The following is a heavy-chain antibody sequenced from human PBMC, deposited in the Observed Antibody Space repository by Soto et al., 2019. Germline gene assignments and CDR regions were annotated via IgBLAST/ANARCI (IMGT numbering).Heavy chain of an antibody. D-gene: IGHD3-3*01. Sequence: ASETLSLTCAVYGGSFSGYYWSWIRQPPGKGLEWIGEINHSGSTNYNPSLKSRVTISVDTSNNQFSLKLSSVTAAATAVYYCAGGGPIFGVVNNVNWFDPWGQGTLVTVSS. V-gene: IGHV4-34*01. CDR1: GGSFSGYY. CDR3: AGGGPIFGVVNNVNWFDP. CDR2: INHSGST. J-gene: IGHJ5*02.